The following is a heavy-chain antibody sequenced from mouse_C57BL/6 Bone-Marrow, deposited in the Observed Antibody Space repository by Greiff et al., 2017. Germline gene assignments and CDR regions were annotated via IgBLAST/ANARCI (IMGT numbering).Heavy chain of an antibody. V-gene: IGHV14-4*01. Sequence: EVQRVESGAELVRPGASVKLSCTASGFNIKDDYMHWVKQRPEQGLEWIGWIDPENGDTEYASKFQGKATITADTSSNTAYLQLSSLTSEDTAVYYCTYYGNYAWFAYWGQGTLVTVSA. D-gene: IGHD2-1*01. CDR2: IDPENGDT. CDR3: TYYGNYAWFAY. CDR1: GFNIKDDY. J-gene: IGHJ3*01.